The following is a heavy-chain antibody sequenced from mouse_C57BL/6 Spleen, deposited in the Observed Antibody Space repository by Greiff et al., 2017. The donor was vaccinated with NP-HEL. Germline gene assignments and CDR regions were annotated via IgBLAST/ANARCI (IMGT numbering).Heavy chain of an antibody. CDR1: GYTFTSYW. CDR3: TRYVSSYGGYWYFDV. D-gene: IGHD1-1*01. CDR2: IYPGNSDT. V-gene: IGHV1-5*01. J-gene: IGHJ1*03. Sequence: VQLKQSGTVLARPGASVKMSCKTSGYTFTSYWMHWVKQRPGQGLEWIGAIYPGNSDTSYNQKFKGKAKLTAVTSASTAYMELSSLTNEDSAVYYCTRYVSSYGGYWYFDVWGTGTTVTVSS.